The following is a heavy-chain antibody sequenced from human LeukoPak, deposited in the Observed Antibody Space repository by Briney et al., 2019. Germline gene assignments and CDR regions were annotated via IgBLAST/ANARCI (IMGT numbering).Heavy chain of an antibody. D-gene: IGHD6-19*01. V-gene: IGHV1-2*04. CDR1: GYTFTGYY. CDR3: ARGASIAVAHWYYYYGMDV. Sequence: GASVKVSCKASGYTFTGYYMHWVRQAPGQGLEWMGWINPNSGSTNYAQKFQGWVTMTRDTSISTAYMELSRLRSDDTAVYYCARGASIAVAHWYYYYGMDVWGKGTTVTVSS. J-gene: IGHJ6*04. CDR2: INPNSGST.